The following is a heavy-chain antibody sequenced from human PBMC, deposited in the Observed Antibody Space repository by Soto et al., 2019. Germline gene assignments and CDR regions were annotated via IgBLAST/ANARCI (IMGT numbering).Heavy chain of an antibody. J-gene: IGHJ5*02. CDR3: AICDIVATIKDCDWFDP. CDR2: IYYSGST. D-gene: IGHD5-12*01. Sequence: SETLSLTCTVSGGSISSSSYYWGWIRQPPGKGLEWIGSIYYSGSTYYNPSLKSRVTISVDTSKNQFSLKLSSVTAADTAVYYCAICDIVATIKDCDWFDPWGQGTLVTVSS. CDR1: GGSISSSSYY. V-gene: IGHV4-39*01.